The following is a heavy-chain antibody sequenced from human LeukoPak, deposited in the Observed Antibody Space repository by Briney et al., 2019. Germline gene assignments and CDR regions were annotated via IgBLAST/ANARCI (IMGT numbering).Heavy chain of an antibody. CDR2: IDARSGIT. CDR3: ARTYDFGRGPPGDAFDN. CDR1: GFTFSNYW. V-gene: IGHV3-48*01. Sequence: PGGSLRLSCEGSGFTFSNYWMGWVRQAPGKVPEWVSYIDARSGITYYADSVQGRFTISRDNAQESVFLQMNSLRADDTAVYYCARTYDFGRGPPGDAFDNWGPGTLVTVSS. J-gene: IGHJ3*02. D-gene: IGHD3-3*01.